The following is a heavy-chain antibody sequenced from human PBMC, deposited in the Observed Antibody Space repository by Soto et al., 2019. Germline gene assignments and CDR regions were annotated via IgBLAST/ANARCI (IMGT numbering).Heavy chain of an antibody. V-gene: IGHV1-18*04. CDR1: GYTFTSYG. Sequence: GASVKVSCKASGYTFTSYGISCVRQAPGQGLEWMGWISAYNGNTNYAQKLQGRVTMTTDTSTSTAYMELRSLRSDDTAVYYCARDLVVPAATSTNTDVANWFDPWGQGTLVTVSS. CDR2: ISAYNGNT. D-gene: IGHD2-2*01. J-gene: IGHJ5*02. CDR3: ARDLVVPAATSTNTDVANWFDP.